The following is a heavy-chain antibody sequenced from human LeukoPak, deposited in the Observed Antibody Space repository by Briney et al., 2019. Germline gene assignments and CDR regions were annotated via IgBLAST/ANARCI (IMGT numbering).Heavy chain of an antibody. CDR1: GFTFSDYY. V-gene: IGHV3-11*01. D-gene: IGHD2-21*01. Sequence: PGGSLRLSCAASGFTFSDYYMSWIRQAPGKGLEWVSYISSSGSTIYYPDSVKGRFTISRDNAKNSLYLQMNSLRAEDTAVYYCARDAVVVIATSGSDDAFDIWGQGTMVTVSS. CDR3: ARDAVVVIATSGSDDAFDI. CDR2: ISSSGSTI. J-gene: IGHJ3*02.